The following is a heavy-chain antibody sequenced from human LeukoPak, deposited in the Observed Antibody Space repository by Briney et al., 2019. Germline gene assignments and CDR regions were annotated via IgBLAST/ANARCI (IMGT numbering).Heavy chain of an antibody. CDR1: GFTFSSYS. D-gene: IGHD3-3*01. J-gene: IGHJ4*02. V-gene: IGHV3-21*01. CDR3: ARFLRRGTFDY. CDR2: ISSSSSYI. Sequence: PGGSLRLSCAASGFTFSSYSMNWVRQAPGKGLEWVSSISSSSSYIYYADSVKGRFTISRDNAKNSLYLQMDSLSAEDTAVYFCARFLRRGTFDYWGQGTLVTVSS.